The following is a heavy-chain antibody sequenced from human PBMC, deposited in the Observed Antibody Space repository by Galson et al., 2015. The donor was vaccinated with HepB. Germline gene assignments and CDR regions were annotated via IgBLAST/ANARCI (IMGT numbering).Heavy chain of an antibody. J-gene: IGHJ6*02. V-gene: IGHV3-30*03. CDR1: GFTFSTSI. CDR2: ISNDGRSK. CDR3: ARDLVAWVRGVPYSYYYGMDV. D-gene: IGHD3-10*01. Sequence: SLRLSCAASGFTFSTSIMHWVRQAPGKGLEWVAVISNDGRSKFYADSVKGRFTVSRDNSKNSVSLQMNSLKSEDTALYYCARDLVAWVRGVPYSYYYGMDVWGQGTAVTVSS.